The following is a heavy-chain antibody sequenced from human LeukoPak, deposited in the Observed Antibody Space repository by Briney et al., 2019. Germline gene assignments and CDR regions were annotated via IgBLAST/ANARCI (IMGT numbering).Heavy chain of an antibody. Sequence: PGGSLRLSCAASGFTFSSYGMSWVRQAPGKGLEWVSAISGSGGSTYYADSVKGRFTISRDNSKNTLYLQMNSLRAEDTAVYYCAKGEMATGTSIYWGQGTLVTVSS. CDR2: ISGSGGST. J-gene: IGHJ4*02. V-gene: IGHV3-23*01. D-gene: IGHD5-24*01. CDR3: AKGEMATGTSIY. CDR1: GFTFSSYG.